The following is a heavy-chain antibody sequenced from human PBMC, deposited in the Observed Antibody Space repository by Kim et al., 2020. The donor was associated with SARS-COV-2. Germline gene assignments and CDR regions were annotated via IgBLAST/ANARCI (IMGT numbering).Heavy chain of an antibody. V-gene: IGHV4-34*01. Sequence: NPSRKSRVTISVDTSKNQFSLKLSSVTAADTAVYYWARGGIAARPGWFDPWGQGTLVTVSS. CDR3: ARGGIAARPGWFDP. J-gene: IGHJ5*02. D-gene: IGHD6-6*01.